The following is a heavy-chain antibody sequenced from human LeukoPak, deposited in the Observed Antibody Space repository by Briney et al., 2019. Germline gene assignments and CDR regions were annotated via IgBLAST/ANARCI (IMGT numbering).Heavy chain of an antibody. J-gene: IGHJ5*02. CDR3: ARDSDSSGWYTAFDP. CDR2: ISAYDGNT. Sequence: ASVKVSCKASGYTFTSYGISWVRQAPGQGLEWMGWISAYDGNTNYAQKLQGRVTMTTDTSTSTAYMELRSLRSDDTAVYYCARDSDSSGWYTAFDPWGQGTLVTVSS. CDR1: GYTFTSYG. V-gene: IGHV1-18*01. D-gene: IGHD6-19*01.